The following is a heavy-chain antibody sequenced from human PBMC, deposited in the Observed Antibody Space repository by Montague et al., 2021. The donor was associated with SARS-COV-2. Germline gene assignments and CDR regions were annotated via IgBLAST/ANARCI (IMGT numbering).Heavy chain of an antibody. CDR1: GFRFDSYA. J-gene: IGHJ6*02. Sequence: SLRLSCAASGFRFDSYAMSWVRQAPGKGLEWLSAISSGGETTDYADSMKGRFTLSRDNSMNTLYLQMNGLRGEDTAVYYCAKGIYMRRGVSHGMDVWGQGTTVTVSS. D-gene: IGHD3-10*01. CDR3: AKGIYMRRGVSHGMDV. V-gene: IGHV3-23*01. CDR2: ISSGGETT.